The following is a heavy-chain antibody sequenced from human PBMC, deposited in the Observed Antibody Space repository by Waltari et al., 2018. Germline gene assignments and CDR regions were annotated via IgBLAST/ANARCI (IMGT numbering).Heavy chain of an antibody. CDR2: ISSSSSYI. J-gene: IGHJ4*02. Sequence: EVQLVESGGGLVKPGGSLRLSCAASGFTFSSYSMNWVRQATGKGLEWVSSISSSSSYIYYADSVKGRFTISRDNAKNSLYLQMNSLRAEDTAVYYCARGECSGGSCYPGLGYWGQGTLVTVSS. CDR3: ARGECSGGSCYPGLGY. V-gene: IGHV3-21*01. CDR1: GFTFSSYS. D-gene: IGHD2-15*01.